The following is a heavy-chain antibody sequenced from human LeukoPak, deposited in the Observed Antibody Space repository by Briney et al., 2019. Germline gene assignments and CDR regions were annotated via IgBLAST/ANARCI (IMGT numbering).Heavy chain of an antibody. V-gene: IGHV3-30*02. CDR2: IRYDGNDK. J-gene: IGHJ4*02. CDR3: AKDRSRYDSSAYDFDY. CDR1: GFMFRGYG. Sequence: GGSLRLSCAASGFMFRGYGMHWVRQAPGKGLEWVAFIRYDGNDKQYADSVKGRFTISRDNSKNTLHLQMNSLRAEDTAVYYCAKDRSRYDSSAYDFDYWGQGTLVTVSS. D-gene: IGHD3-22*01.